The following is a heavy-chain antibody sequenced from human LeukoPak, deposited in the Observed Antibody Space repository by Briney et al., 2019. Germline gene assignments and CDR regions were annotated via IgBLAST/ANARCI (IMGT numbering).Heavy chain of an antibody. D-gene: IGHD3-22*01. V-gene: IGHV1-2*02. CDR1: GYTFAAYY. Sequence: GASVTVSCKASGYTFAAYYMYWVRQAPGQGLEWMGWINPNSGGTNYAQKFQGRVTITADESTSTAYMELSSLRSEDTAVYYCASTSLGMIVVEERDYYYYMDVWGKGTTVTISS. CDR3: ASTSLGMIVVEERDYYYYMDV. J-gene: IGHJ6*03. CDR2: INPNSGGT.